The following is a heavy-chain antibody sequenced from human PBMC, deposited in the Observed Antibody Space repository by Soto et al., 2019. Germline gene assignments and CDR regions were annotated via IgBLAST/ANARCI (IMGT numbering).Heavy chain of an antibody. CDR2: IWYDGSKE. D-gene: IGHD6-13*01. CDR1: GFTFSSYG. CDR3: SREGLAAAATNY. Sequence: QVQVVESGGGVVQPGRSLRLSCAASGFTFSSYGMHWVRQATGKGLEWVAIIWYDGSKEYYADSVKCRFTISRDNSKNMVYLQMNSLRAEDTAVPYCSREGLAAAATNYWGQGCLVTVSS. J-gene: IGHJ4*02. V-gene: IGHV3-33*01.